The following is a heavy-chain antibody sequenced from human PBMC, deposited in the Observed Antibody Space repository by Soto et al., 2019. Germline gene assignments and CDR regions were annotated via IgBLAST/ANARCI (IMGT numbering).Heavy chain of an antibody. CDR1: GYTFTDYY. Sequence: GASVKVSCKASGYTFTDYYVHWVRQAPGQGLEWMGWINPNSGGTKSAQKFQGRVTMTRDTSISTAYMELSRLRSHDTAVYYCARRKGDYYDSSGYHYYFDYWGQGTLVTVSS. J-gene: IGHJ4*02. CDR2: INPNSGGT. V-gene: IGHV1-2*02. D-gene: IGHD3-22*01. CDR3: ARRKGDYYDSSGYHYYFDY.